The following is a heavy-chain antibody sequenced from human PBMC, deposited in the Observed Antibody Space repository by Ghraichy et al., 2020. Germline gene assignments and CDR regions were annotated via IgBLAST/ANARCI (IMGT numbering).Heavy chain of an antibody. D-gene: IGHD6-13*01. J-gene: IGHJ4*02. V-gene: IGHV3-48*03. CDR3: AREDIPADGPFDY. CDR1: GFSFSNYE. CDR2: ISSGGGTI. Sequence: GALRLSCAASGFSFSNYEFNWVRQAPGKGLEWVSYISSGGGTIFYADSVKGRFTISRDSAKSSLYLQMNSLRAEDTALYYCAREDIPADGPFDYWGQGALVTVSS.